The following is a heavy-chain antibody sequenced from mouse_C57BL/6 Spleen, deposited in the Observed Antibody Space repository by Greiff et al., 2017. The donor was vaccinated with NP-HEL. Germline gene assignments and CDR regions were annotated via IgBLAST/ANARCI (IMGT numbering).Heavy chain of an antibody. Sequence: QVQLQQSGAELVMPGASVKLSCKASGYTFTSYWMHWVKQRPGQGLEWIGEIDPSDSYTNYNQKFKGKSTLTVDKSSSTAYMQLSSLTSEDSAVYYCARNLDYYGSRYYFDYWGQGTTLTVSS. CDR1: GYTFTSYW. D-gene: IGHD1-1*01. CDR2: IDPSDSYT. J-gene: IGHJ2*01. V-gene: IGHV1-69*01. CDR3: ARNLDYYGSRYYFDY.